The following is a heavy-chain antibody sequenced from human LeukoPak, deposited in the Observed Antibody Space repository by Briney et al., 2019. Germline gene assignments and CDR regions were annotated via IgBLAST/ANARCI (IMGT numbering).Heavy chain of an antibody. CDR1: GYTFTSYY. CDR3: ARQFSIVVVPAAVNWFDP. D-gene: IGHD2-2*01. CDR2: INPSGGST. Sequence: ASVKVSCKASGYTFTSYYMHWVRQAPGQGLEWMGIINPSGGSTSYAQKFQGRVTMTRDTSTSTVYMELSSLRSEDTAVYYCARQFSIVVVPAAVNWFDPWGRGTLVTVSS. J-gene: IGHJ5*02. V-gene: IGHV1-46*01.